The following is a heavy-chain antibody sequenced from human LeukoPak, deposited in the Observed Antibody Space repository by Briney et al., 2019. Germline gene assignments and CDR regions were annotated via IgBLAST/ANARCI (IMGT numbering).Heavy chain of an antibody. D-gene: IGHD3-22*01. Sequence: PGGSLRLSCAASGFTFSSYAMSWVRQAPGKGLEWASAISGSGGSTYYADSVKGRFTISRDNSKNTLYLQMNSLRAEDTAVYYCAKSLTAMIVVVIDYWGQGTLVTVSS. V-gene: IGHV3-23*01. J-gene: IGHJ4*02. CDR2: ISGSGGST. CDR3: AKSLTAMIVVVIDY. CDR1: GFTFSSYA.